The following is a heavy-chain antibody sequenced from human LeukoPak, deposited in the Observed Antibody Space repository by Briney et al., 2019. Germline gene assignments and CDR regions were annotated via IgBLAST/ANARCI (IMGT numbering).Heavy chain of an antibody. CDR2: ISSSADYI. CDR1: GFTFSGYA. J-gene: IGHJ3*02. Sequence: GGSLRLSCAASGFTFSGYAMNWVRQAPGKGLEWDSSISSSADYIYYADSMKGRFTISRDNAKNSLFLQMDSLRAEDTAVYYCARDSDYGGSFDIWGQGTMVTVSS. D-gene: IGHD4-23*01. CDR3: ARDSDYGGSFDI. V-gene: IGHV3-21*01.